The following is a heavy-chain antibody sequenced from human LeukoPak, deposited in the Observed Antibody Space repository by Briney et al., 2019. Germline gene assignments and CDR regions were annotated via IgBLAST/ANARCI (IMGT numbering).Heavy chain of an antibody. V-gene: IGHV3-7*01. CDR2: IKQDGSEK. CDR1: GFTFSSYA. J-gene: IGHJ6*02. D-gene: IGHD3-22*01. CDR3: ARSSGGTYYYYYGMDV. Sequence: PGGSLRLSCAASGFTFSSYAMHWVRQAPGKGLEWVANIKQDGSEKYYVDSVKGRFTISRDNAKNSLYLQMNSLRAEDTAVYYCARSSGGTYYYYYGMDVWGQGTTVTVSS.